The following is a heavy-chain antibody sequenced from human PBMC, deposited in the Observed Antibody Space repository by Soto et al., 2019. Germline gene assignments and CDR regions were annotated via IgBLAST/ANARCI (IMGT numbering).Heavy chain of an antibody. V-gene: IGHV6-1*01. D-gene: IGHD6-19*01. CDR1: GDSVSSNSSA. CDR2: TYYRSKWYK. CDR3: ARDAYSSGWYGWYYGMDV. Sequence: SQTLSPTCATSGDSVSSNSSALNWIRQSPSRGLEWLGRTYYRSKWYKDYAVSVKRRITINPYTYKNHFSLQLNSVTPEDTAVYYCARDAYSSGWYGWYYGMDVWGQGTTVTVSS. J-gene: IGHJ6*02.